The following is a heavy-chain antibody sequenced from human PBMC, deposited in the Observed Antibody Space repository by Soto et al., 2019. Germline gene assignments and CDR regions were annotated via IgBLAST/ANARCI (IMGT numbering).Heavy chain of an antibody. V-gene: IGHV1-69*13. D-gene: IGHD6-6*01. Sequence: SVKVPCKASGGTFSSYAISWVRQAPGQGLEWMGGIIPIFGTANYAQKFQGRVTITADESTSAAYMELSSLRSEDTAVYYCARDRQLGYGMDVWGQGTTVTVSS. J-gene: IGHJ6*02. CDR3: ARDRQLGYGMDV. CDR2: IIPIFGTA. CDR1: GGTFSSYA.